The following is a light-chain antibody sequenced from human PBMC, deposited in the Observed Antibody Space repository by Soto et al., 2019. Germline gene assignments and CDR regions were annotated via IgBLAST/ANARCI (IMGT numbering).Light chain of an antibody. CDR1: QSVSSFY. CDR3: HHYGSSRT. CDR2: DAS. Sequence: EIVLTQSPGTLSLSPGERATLSCRASQSVSSFYLAWYQQKAGRAPRLLIYDASTRATGIPDRFSGSGSGTDFTLTISRLEPEDFAVYYCHHYGSSRTFGQGTKVDIK. J-gene: IGKJ1*01. V-gene: IGKV3-20*01.